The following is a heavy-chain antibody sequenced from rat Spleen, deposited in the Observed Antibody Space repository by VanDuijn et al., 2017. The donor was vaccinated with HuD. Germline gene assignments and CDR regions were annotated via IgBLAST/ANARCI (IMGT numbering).Heavy chain of an antibody. D-gene: IGHD1-4*01. CDR1: GFSFSMYG. CDR2: IGTGGGNT. V-gene: IGHV5S13*01. Sequence: EVQLVDHGGGLVQPGRSLKLSCAPSGFSFSMYGMAWVRQAPTKGLEWVASIGTGGGNTYYRDSVKGRFTISRDNAKNTLYLQMDSLRSEETATYYCARETGYNSYFDYWGQGVMVTVSS. J-gene: IGHJ2*01. CDR3: ARETGYNSYFDY.